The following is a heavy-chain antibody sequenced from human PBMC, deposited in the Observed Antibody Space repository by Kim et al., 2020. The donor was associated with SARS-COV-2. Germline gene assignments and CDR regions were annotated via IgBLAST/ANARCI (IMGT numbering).Heavy chain of an antibody. CDR2: IYPGDSDT. J-gene: IGHJ4*02. D-gene: IGHD3-9*01. CDR1: GYSFTSYW. Sequence: GESLKISCKGSGYSFTSYWIGWVRQMPGKGLEWMGIIYPGDSDTRYSPSFQGQVTISADKSISTAYLQWSSLKASDTAMYYCARNYDILTGDSPFDYWGQGTLVTVSS. V-gene: IGHV5-51*01. CDR3: ARNYDILTGDSPFDY.